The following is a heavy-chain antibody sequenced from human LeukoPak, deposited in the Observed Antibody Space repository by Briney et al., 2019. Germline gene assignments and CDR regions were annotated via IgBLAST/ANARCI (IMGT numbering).Heavy chain of an antibody. V-gene: IGHV5-51*01. CDR3: ARHRGGAAGTGWFDY. CDR1: GYIFSHYW. J-gene: IGHJ4*02. Sequence: GESLKISCETFGYIFSHYWIGWVRQMPGKGLEWMGLIYPGDSDTRYSPSFEGQVTISADKSISTAYLQWNSLKASDSAMYYCARHRGGAAGTGWFDYWGQGTLVTVSS. D-gene: IGHD6-13*01. CDR2: IYPGDSDT.